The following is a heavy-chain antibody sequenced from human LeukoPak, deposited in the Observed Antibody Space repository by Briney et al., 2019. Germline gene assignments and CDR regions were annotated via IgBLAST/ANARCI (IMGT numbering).Heavy chain of an antibody. J-gene: IGHJ3*02. CDR3: ARLGIDYDILTGYIPDAFDI. Sequence: PSETLSLTCTASGGSISSVDYYWSWKRQPPGKGLEWIGYIYYSGSTYYDPSLKSLVMISVDASKNQFSLKLSSVAAADTAVYYCARLGIDYDILTGYIPDAFDIWRQGTMLTVSS. D-gene: IGHD3-9*01. CDR2: IYYSGST. CDR1: GGSISSVDYY. V-gene: IGHV4-30-4*01.